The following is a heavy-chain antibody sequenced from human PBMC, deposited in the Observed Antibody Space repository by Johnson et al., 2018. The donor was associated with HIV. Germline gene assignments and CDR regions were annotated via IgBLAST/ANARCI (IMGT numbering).Heavy chain of an antibody. V-gene: IGHV3-11*04. CDR2: ITCSGTTI. CDR1: GFIFSDYY. J-gene: IGHJ3*02. Sequence: VQLVESGGGLVKPGGSLRLSCAASGFIFSDYYMNWIRQAPGKGLAWVSYITCSGTTIYYADSVRGRFTISRDNAKNSLDLQMNSLRAEDTPGYYCARSPICNGGVCWRSAFDIWGQGTMVNVSS. CDR3: ARSPICNGGVCWRSAFDI. D-gene: IGHD2-8*02.